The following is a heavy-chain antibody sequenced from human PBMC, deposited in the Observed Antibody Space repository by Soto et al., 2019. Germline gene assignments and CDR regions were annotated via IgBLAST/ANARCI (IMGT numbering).Heavy chain of an antibody. CDR2: MNPNSGNT. J-gene: IGHJ4*02. Sequence: QVQLVQSGAEVKKPGASVKVSCKASGYTFTSYDINWVRQATGQGLEWMGWMNPNSGNTGYAQKFQGRVTMTRNTSISXXYMELSSLRSEDTAVYYCARSYDYVWGSYRYGSDYWGQGTLVTVSS. D-gene: IGHD3-16*02. V-gene: IGHV1-8*01. CDR3: ARSYDYVWGSYRYGSDY. CDR1: GYTFTSYD.